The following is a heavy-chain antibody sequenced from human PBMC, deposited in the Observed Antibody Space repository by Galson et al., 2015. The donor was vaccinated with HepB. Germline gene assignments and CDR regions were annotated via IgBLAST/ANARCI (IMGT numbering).Heavy chain of an antibody. CDR3: ARVNITYGDYVDLDY. CDR2: ISSSSSYI. V-gene: IGHV3-21*01. D-gene: IGHD4-17*01. Sequence: SLRLSCAASGFTFSSYSMNWVRQAPGKGLEWVSSISSSSSYIYYADSVKGRFTISRDNAKNSLYLQMNSLRAEDTAVYYCARVNITYGDYVDLDYWGQGTLVTVSS. J-gene: IGHJ4*02. CDR1: GFTFSSYS.